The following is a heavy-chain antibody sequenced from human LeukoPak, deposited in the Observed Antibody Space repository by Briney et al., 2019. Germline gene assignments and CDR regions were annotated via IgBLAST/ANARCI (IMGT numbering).Heavy chain of an antibody. D-gene: IGHD2-2*01. Sequence: PGGSLRLSCAASGFTFSSYAMHWVRQAPEKGLGYVSAISSNGGSTYYANSVKGRFTISRDNSKNTLYLQMGSLRAEDMAVYYCARGGGDCSSTSCYLEYWGQGTLVTVSS. CDR2: ISSNGGST. J-gene: IGHJ4*02. CDR3: ARGGGDCSSTSCYLEY. CDR1: GFTFSSYA. V-gene: IGHV3-64*01.